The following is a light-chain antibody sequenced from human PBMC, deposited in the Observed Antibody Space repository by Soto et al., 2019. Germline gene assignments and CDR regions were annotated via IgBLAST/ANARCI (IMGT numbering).Light chain of an antibody. Sequence: EIVMTQYPGTLSVSPGEGASLSCRASQSVNSNLAWYQQKPGQAPRLLIYGASTRATDIPARFSGSGSGTEFTLTISSLQSEDFAVYYCQQYNKWPRWTFGQGTKVDIK. CDR2: GAS. J-gene: IGKJ1*01. V-gene: IGKV3-15*01. CDR3: QQYNKWPRWT. CDR1: QSVNSN.